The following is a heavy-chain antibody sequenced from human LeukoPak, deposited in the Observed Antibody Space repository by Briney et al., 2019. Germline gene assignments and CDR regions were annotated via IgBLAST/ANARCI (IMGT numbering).Heavy chain of an antibody. CDR1: GGSINTYY. CDR2: IYYSGST. J-gene: IGHJ4*02. CDR3: ARGRRELKYAPDY. D-gene: IGHD2-2*01. Sequence: SETLSLTCTVSGGSINTYYWSWIRQPPGKGLEWIGYIYYSGSTNYNPSLKSRVTISVDTSKNQFSLKLSSVTAADTAVYYCARGRRELKYAPDYWGQGTLVTVSS. V-gene: IGHV4-59*01.